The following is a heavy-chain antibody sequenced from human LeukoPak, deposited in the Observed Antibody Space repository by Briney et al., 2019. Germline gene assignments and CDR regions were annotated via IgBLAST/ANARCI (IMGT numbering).Heavy chain of an antibody. Sequence: SETLSHTXAVYGGSFSGYYWSWIRQPPGKGLEWIGEINHSGSTNYNPSLKSRVTISVDTSKNQFSLKLSSVTAADTAVYYCARKAPYGSGSYYNGPFDYWGQGTLVTVSS. J-gene: IGHJ4*02. CDR1: GGSFSGYY. V-gene: IGHV4-34*01. D-gene: IGHD3-10*01. CDR2: INHSGST. CDR3: ARKAPYGSGSYYNGPFDY.